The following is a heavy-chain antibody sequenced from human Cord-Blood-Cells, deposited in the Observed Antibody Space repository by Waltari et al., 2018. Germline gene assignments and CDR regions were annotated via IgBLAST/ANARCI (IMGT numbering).Heavy chain of an antibody. CDR3: ARWSRELLPYGMDV. V-gene: IGHV3-53*01. J-gene: IGHJ6*02. CDR1: GFSVSSNY. D-gene: IGHD3-10*01. Sequence: EVQLVESGGGLIQSGGSLRLSCAASGFSVSSNYMSWVRRAPGKGLEWVSVIYSGGSTYYADSVKGRFTISRDNSKNTLYLQMNSLRAEDTAVYYCARWSRELLPYGMDVWGQGTTVTVSS. CDR2: IYSGGST.